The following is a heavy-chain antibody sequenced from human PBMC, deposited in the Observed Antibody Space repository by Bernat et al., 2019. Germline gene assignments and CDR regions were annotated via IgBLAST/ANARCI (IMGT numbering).Heavy chain of an antibody. V-gene: IGHV3-74*01. CDR2: INSDGSST. CDR1: GFTFSSYW. J-gene: IGHJ6*03. Sequence: EVQLVESGGGLVQPGGSLRLSCAASGFTFSSYWMHWVRQAPGKGLVWVSRINSDGSSTSYADSVKGRFTISRDNAKNTLYLQMNSLRAEDTAVYYCARDPGYKVWYYYMDVWGKGTTVTVSS. CDR3: ARDPGYKVWYYYMDV. D-gene: IGHD2-2*02.